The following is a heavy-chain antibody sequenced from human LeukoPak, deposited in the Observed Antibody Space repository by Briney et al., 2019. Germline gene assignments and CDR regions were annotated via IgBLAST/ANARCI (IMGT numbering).Heavy chain of an antibody. CDR3: AQDRFSFVH. CDR2: ISDGESP. V-gene: IGHV4-59*01. CDR1: GGPISYYY. Sequence: SETLSLTCSVSGGPISYYYWSWIRQFPGEGLEWIGYISDGESPDYNPSLQSRVTIYVDSSKNQFFLNLTSVTAADTAVYYCAQDRFSFVHWGQGTLVTVSS. J-gene: IGHJ1*01. D-gene: IGHD2-2*01.